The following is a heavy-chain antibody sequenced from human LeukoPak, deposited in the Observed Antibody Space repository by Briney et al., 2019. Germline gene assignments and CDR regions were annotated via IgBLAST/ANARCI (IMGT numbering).Heavy chain of an antibody. Sequence: GGSLRLSCAASGFTFSSYSMSWVRQAPGKGLEWVSAISGSGGSTYYADSVKGRFTISRDNSKNTLYLQMNSLRAGDTAVYYCAKASRDGYNYYFDYWGQGTLVTVSS. D-gene: IGHD5-24*01. CDR2: ISGSGGST. V-gene: IGHV3-23*01. CDR1: GFTFSSYS. J-gene: IGHJ4*02. CDR3: AKASRDGYNYYFDY.